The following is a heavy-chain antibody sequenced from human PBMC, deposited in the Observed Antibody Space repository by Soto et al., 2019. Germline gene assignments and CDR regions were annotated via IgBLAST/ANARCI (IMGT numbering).Heavy chain of an antibody. CDR2: IYPGDSDT. D-gene: IGHD3-10*01. CDR3: GRPFKGPGSQGAFDI. J-gene: IGHJ3*02. V-gene: IGHV5-51*01. Sequence: GESLKISCKGSGYTFSSRWIGWVRQMPGKGLEWMGIIYPGDSDTRHSPSFQGQVTMSADKSISTAYLQWSSLKASDTAMYYGGRPFKGPGSQGAFDIWAQGTMVTVTS. CDR1: GYTFSSRW.